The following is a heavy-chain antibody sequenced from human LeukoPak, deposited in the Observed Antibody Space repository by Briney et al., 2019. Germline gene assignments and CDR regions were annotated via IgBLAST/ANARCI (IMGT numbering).Heavy chain of an antibody. Sequence: SQTLSLTCTVSGGSISSGDYYWSWIRQPPGKGLEWIGYIYYSGSTYYNPSLKSRVTISVDTSKNQFSLRLSSVTAADTAVYYCARVSGGYGSGSYFDYWGQGTLVTVSS. CDR1: GGSISSGDYY. J-gene: IGHJ4*02. CDR2: IYYSGST. D-gene: IGHD3-10*01. CDR3: ARVSGGYGSGSYFDY. V-gene: IGHV4-30-4*01.